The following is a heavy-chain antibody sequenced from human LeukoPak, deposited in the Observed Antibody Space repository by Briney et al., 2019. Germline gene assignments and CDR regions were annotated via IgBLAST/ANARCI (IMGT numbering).Heavy chain of an antibody. J-gene: IGHJ5*02. D-gene: IGHD1-26*01. CDR3: ARSLFWELWVAHP. Sequence: GASVTVSCKASGYTFTGYYMHWVRQAPGQGLEWMGWINPNSGGTNYAQKFQGRVTMTRDTSISTAYMELSRLRSDDTAVYYCARSLFWELWVAHPWGQGTLVTVPS. V-gene: IGHV1-2*02. CDR1: GYTFTGYY. CDR2: INPNSGGT.